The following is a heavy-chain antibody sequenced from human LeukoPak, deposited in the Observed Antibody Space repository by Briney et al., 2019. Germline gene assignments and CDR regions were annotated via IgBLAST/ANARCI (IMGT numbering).Heavy chain of an antibody. J-gene: IGHJ4*02. D-gene: IGHD2-15*01. V-gene: IGHV3-30*18. CDR1: GFTFSSYG. Sequence: PGGSLRLSCAASGFTFSSYGMHWVRQAPGKGLEWVAVISYDGSNKYYADSVKGRFTISRDNSKNTLYLQMNSLRAEDTAVYYCAKDPVVVVAATLGLDYWGQGTLVTVSS. CDR2: ISYDGSNK. CDR3: AKDPVVVVAATLGLDY.